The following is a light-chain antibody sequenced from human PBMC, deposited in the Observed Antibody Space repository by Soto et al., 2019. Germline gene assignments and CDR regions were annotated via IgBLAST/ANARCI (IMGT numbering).Light chain of an antibody. CDR3: QQRSNLPLT. CDR1: QSVSGY. J-gene: IGKJ4*01. Sequence: EIVLTQSPATLSLSPGERATLSCRASQSVSGYLAWYQQKPGQAPRLLIYEASNRATGIPARFSGSGSGTDFTLTISSLEPEDFTLYYCQQRSNLPLTFCGGTKVEIK. CDR2: EAS. V-gene: IGKV3-11*01.